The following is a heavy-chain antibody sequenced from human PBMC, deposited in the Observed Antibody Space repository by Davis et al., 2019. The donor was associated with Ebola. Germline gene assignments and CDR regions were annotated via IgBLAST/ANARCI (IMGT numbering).Heavy chain of an antibody. CDR1: GFTFSSYS. J-gene: IGHJ6*02. V-gene: IGHV3-21*01. D-gene: IGHD3-16*01. CDR2: ISSSSSYI. CDR3: ARDQGGAAPSMDV. Sequence: PGGSLRLSCAASGFTFSSYSMNWVRQAPGKGLEWVSSISSSSSYIYYADSVRGRFTISRDNAKNSLYLQMNSLRAEDTAVYYCARDQGGAAPSMDVWGQGTTVTVSS.